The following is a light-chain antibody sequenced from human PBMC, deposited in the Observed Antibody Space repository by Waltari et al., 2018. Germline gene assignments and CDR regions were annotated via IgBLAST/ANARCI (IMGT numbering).Light chain of an antibody. V-gene: IGLV1-47*01. J-gene: IGLJ3*02. Sequence: QSVLTQPPSVSGTPGQRVTISCAGPNSNDVYWYQQFPGTAPKPLIYRNSQRPSGVPDRFPGSKSGTSAALAISGLRSEDEADYYCATWDDSLNNRWVFGGGTKLTVL. CDR3: ATWDDSLNNRWV. CDR2: RNS. CDR1: NSNDV.